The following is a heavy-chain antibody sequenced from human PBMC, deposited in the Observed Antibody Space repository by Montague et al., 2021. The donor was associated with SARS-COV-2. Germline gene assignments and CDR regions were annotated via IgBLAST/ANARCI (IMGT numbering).Heavy chain of an antibody. Sequence: SETLSLTCTVHRGSFSGYYWTWTRQPPGKGLEWIGEINHSGGVXXXPSXXXRVTISVDTSKNHFSLKLRSVTAAATAIYYCARGYCSSTTCYRSLHYWGQGTLVAVSS. V-gene: IGHV4-34*01. CDR2: INHSGGV. CDR3: ARGYCSSTTCYRSLHY. D-gene: IGHD2-2*01. J-gene: IGHJ4*02. CDR1: RGSFSGYY.